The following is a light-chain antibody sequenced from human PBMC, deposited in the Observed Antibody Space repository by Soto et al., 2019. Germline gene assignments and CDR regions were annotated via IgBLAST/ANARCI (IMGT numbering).Light chain of an antibody. CDR1: QSVSSSY. V-gene: IGKV3-20*01. CDR3: QQYDSSPPYT. CDR2: GAS. J-gene: IGKJ2*01. Sequence: IVLTQSPGTLSLSPGERATLSCRASQSVSSSYLAWYQQKPGQAPRLLIYGASSRATGIPDRFSGSGSGTDFTLTISRLEPEAVAVYYYQQYDSSPPYTFGQGTKLEIK.